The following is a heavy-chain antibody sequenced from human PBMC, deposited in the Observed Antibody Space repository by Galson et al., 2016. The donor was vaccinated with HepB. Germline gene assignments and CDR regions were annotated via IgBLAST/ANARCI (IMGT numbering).Heavy chain of an antibody. D-gene: IGHD3-16*01. CDR3: VRGRTAPDV. V-gene: IGHV3-23*01. Sequence: SLRLSCAGSGFIFSRYGMTWVRQAPGKGLEYVSSISRSGNSKDYAESVKGRFTISRDNSKSMLFLEMNGLKAEDTGVYYCVRGRTAPDVWGQGTTVTVSS. CDR1: GFIFSRYG. J-gene: IGHJ6*02. CDR2: ISRSGNSK.